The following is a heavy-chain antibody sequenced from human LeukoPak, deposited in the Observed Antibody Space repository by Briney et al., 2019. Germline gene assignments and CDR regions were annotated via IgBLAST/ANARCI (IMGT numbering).Heavy chain of an antibody. CDR1: GYIFSTHG. CDR3: ARHVVIVTNAPYHFDF. CDR2: ITNYNGKTNT. D-gene: IGHD2-2*01. Sequence: ASVKVSCKTSGYIFSTHGIRWVRQAPGQGLEWMGWITNYNGKTNTNYAQKVQDRVIMTTDKSTSTAYMELRSLRSDDTAMYYCARHVVIVTNAPYHFDFWGQGTLVTVSS. J-gene: IGHJ4*02. V-gene: IGHV1-18*01.